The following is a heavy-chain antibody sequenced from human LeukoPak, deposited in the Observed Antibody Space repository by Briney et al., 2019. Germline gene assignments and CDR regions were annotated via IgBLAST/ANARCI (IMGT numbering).Heavy chain of an antibody. Sequence: QPGRSLRLSCAASGFTFSSYGMHWVRQAPGKGLEWVAVISYDGSNKYYADSVKGRFTISRDNSKNTLYLQMNSLRAEDTAVYYCAKPPIHRPYSGYDRIPLGLPVVWDYWGQGTLVTVSS. CDR2: ISYDGSNK. V-gene: IGHV3-30*18. D-gene: IGHD5-12*01. CDR1: GFTFSSYG. CDR3: AKPPIHRPYSGYDRIPLGLPVVWDY. J-gene: IGHJ4*02.